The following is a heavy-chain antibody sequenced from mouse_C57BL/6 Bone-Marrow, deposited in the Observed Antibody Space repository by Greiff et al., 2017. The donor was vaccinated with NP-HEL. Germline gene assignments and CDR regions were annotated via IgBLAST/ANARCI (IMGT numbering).Heavy chain of an antibody. J-gene: IGHJ2*01. CDR1: GYTFTDYY. Sequence: VQLKESGPVLVKPGASVKMSCKASGYTFTDYYMNWVKQSHGKSLEWIGVINPYNGGTSYNQKFKGKATLTVDKSSSTAYMELNSLTSEDSAVYYCAREVSTMITSFDYWGQGTTLTVSS. V-gene: IGHV1-19*01. CDR3: AREVSTMITSFDY. D-gene: IGHD2-4*01. CDR2: INPYNGGT.